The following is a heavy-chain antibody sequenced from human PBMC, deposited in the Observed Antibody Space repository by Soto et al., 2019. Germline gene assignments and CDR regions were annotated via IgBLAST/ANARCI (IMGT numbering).Heavy chain of an antibody. CDR2: ISWNSGSI. CDR3: AKDMSLSGSWLDC. V-gene: IGHV3-9*01. CDR1: GFTFDDYA. J-gene: IGHJ4*02. D-gene: IGHD1-26*01. Sequence: GGSLRLSCAASGFTFDDYAMHWVRQAPGKGLEWVSGISWNSGSIGYADSVKGRFTISRDNAKNSLYLQMNSLRAEDTALYYCAKDMSLSGSWLDCWGQGTLVTVSS.